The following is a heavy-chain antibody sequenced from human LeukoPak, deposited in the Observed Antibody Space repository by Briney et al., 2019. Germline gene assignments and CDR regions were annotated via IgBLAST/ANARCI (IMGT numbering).Heavy chain of an antibody. CDR1: ACTFTGYY. D-gene: IGHD2-2*01. CDR2: IIPHSGGT. CDR3: STEDKYCTSTTCGDS. V-gene: IGHV1-2*02. Sequence: GASVKVSCKASACTFTGYYMHWVRQAPGQGLEWIGYIIPHSGGTTYAQKFQGRVTMTRDTSSSAVYMDLSSLRSDDTAVYYCSTEDKYCTSTTCGDSWGQGTLVTVSS. J-gene: IGHJ5*02.